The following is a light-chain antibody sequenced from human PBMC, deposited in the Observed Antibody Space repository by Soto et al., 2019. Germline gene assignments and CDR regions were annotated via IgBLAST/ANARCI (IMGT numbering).Light chain of an antibody. CDR1: QSVAGN. J-gene: IGKJ4*01. CDR2: GAF. Sequence: EIVMTQSPATLSVSPGEGATLSCWASQSVAGNLAWYQQKPGQAPRLLIYGAFTRATGIPATFSGSGSGTEFTLTISSLQSEDFAVYYCQQYNKWPITFGGGTKVEIK. V-gene: IGKV3-15*01. CDR3: QQYNKWPIT.